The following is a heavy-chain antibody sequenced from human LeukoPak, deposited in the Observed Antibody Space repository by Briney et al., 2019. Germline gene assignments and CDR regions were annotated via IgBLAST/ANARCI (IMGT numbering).Heavy chain of an antibody. V-gene: IGHV4-4*07. CDR3: ARDGVIGQGSLLDP. Sequence: PSETLSLTCTVAGGSSINYYWGWIRQPAGKGLEWIGRIHTNGNTNDNPSLKSRITMSVDVSKNQISLRLSSVTAADTAVYYCARDGVIGQGSLLDPWGPGTLVTVSS. CDR2: IHTNGNT. D-gene: IGHD3-10*01. CDR1: GGSSINYY. J-gene: IGHJ5*02.